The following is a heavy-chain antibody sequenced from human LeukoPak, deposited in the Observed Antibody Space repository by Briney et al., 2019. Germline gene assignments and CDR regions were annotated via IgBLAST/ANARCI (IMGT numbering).Heavy chain of an antibody. CDR2: IYYSGST. J-gene: IGHJ4*02. CDR3: ARRTGTYYYDSSMDC. Sequence: SETLSLTCTVSGGSISSSSYYWGWIRQPPGKGLEWIGSIYYSGSTYYNPSLKSRVTISVDTSKNQFSLKLSSVPAADTAVYYCARRTGTYYYDSSMDCWGQGTLVTVSS. D-gene: IGHD3-22*01. V-gene: IGHV4-39*01. CDR1: GGSISSSSYY.